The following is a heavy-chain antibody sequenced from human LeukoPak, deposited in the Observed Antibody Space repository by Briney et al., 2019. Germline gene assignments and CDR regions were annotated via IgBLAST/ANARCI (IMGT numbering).Heavy chain of an antibody. CDR2: IYYSGST. J-gene: IGHJ4*02. Sequence: SETLSLTCTVSGGSISSSSNYWGWIRQPPGKGLEWVGSIYYSGSTYYNPSLKSRVTISVNTSKNQFSLKQSSVTAADTAVYYCARDGSEQLVPFDYWGQGTLVTVSS. D-gene: IGHD6-6*01. CDR1: GGSISSSSNY. V-gene: IGHV4-39*07. CDR3: ARDGSEQLVPFDY.